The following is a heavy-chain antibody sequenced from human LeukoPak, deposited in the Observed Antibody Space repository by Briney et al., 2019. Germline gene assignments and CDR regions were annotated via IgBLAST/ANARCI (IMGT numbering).Heavy chain of an antibody. V-gene: IGHV4-34*01. CDR2: INHSGST. Sequence: PSETLSLTCAVYGGSFSGYYWSWIRQPPGKGLEWIGEINHSGSTNYNPSLKSRVTMSVDTSKNQFSLKLSSVTAADTAVYYCAREGTLSGAFDIWGQGTMVTVSS. J-gene: IGHJ3*02. CDR1: GGSFSGYY. D-gene: IGHD1-1*01. CDR3: AREGTLSGAFDI.